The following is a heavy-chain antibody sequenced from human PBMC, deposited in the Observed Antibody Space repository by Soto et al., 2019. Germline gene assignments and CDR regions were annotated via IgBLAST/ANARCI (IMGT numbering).Heavy chain of an antibody. CDR3: AREELSGH. Sequence: QVQLVQSGAEVKKPGASVKVSCKASGYTFTSYAMHWVRQAPGQSLEWMGWINAGNGNTKYSQKFQGRGTITRDTSASPASTELSSLRSEDPPVYSCAREELSGHWGPGTLVTVAS. J-gene: IGHJ1*01. V-gene: IGHV1-3*01. D-gene: IGHD1-26*01. CDR1: GYTFTSYA. CDR2: INAGNGNT.